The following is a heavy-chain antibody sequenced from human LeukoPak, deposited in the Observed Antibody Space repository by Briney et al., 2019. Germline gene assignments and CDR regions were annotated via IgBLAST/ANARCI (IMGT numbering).Heavy chain of an antibody. CDR3: VRNTLGHYDAFDI. J-gene: IGHJ3*02. Sequence: SETLSLTCTVSGGSISGYYWSWIRQPPGKGLEWIGYIYSSGSINYNSSLKSRVTISVDTSRNQFSLKLSSMTAADTAVYYCVRNTLGHYDAFDIWGQGTMVTVSS. D-gene: IGHD1/OR15-1a*01. CDR2: IYSSGSI. V-gene: IGHV4-59*01. CDR1: GGSISGYY.